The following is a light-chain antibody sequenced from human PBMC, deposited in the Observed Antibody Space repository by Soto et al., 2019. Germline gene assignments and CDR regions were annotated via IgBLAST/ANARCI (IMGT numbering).Light chain of an antibody. V-gene: IGLV2-14*01. Sequence: QSALTQPASVSGSPGQSITISCTGTSSDVGAYNYVSWYQQHPGKAPKLMIYDVSNRHSGVSNRFSGSKSGNTASLTISGLQAEDEADYYCTSFTSASTQVFGGGTKLTVL. CDR2: DVS. CDR3: TSFTSASTQV. J-gene: IGLJ2*01. CDR1: SSDVGAYNY.